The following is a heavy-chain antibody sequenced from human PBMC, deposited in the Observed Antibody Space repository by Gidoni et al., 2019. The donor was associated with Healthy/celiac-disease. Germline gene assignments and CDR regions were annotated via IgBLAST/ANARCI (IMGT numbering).Heavy chain of an antibody. D-gene: IGHD6-19*01. CDR1: GSPFGDYS. J-gene: IGHJ4*02. CDR3: ARDGSPSDGYSSGWYPYYFDY. Sequence: QVQLVASGGGLVTTGGSLRLSCAASGSPFGDYSMSGIRQAPGKGLEWVSYISSSGSTIYYADPVKGRFTIARENAKNSLYLQMNSLRAEDTAVYYCARDGSPSDGYSSGWYPYYFDYWGQGTLVTVSS. CDR2: ISSSGSTI. V-gene: IGHV3-11*01.